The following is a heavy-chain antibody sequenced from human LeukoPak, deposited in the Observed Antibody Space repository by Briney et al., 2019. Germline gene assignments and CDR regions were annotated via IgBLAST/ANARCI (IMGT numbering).Heavy chain of an antibody. D-gene: IGHD1-1*01. V-gene: IGHV3-21*01. J-gene: IGHJ4*02. Sequence: GGSLRLSCAASGFTFSSYSMNWVRQAPGKGLGWVSSISSSSSYIYYADSVKGRFTISRDNAKNSLYLQMNSLRAEDTAVYYCARDRNGMFDYWGQGTLVTVSS. CDR1: GFTFSSYS. CDR3: ARDRNGMFDY. CDR2: ISSSSSYI.